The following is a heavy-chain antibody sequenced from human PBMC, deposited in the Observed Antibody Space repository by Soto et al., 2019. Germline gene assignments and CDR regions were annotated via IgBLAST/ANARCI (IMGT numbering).Heavy chain of an antibody. D-gene: IGHD3-16*01. CDR1: GHTLASYD. Sequence: QVQLVQSGAEVRKPGASVKVSCKASGHTLASYDINWVRQATEQGLEWMGWMTPDSGDTGYAQKFQGRVTMTWDTSITTAYMELSSLRSDDTAVYYCARDPFYGWFDSWGQGTLVTVSS. V-gene: IGHV1-8*01. J-gene: IGHJ5*01. CDR2: MTPDSGDT. CDR3: ARDPFYGWFDS.